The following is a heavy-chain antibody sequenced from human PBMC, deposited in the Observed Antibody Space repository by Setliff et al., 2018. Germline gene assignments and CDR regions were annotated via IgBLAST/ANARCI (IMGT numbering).Heavy chain of an antibody. CDR1: GASITNINYY. Sequence: PSETLSLTCTVSGASITNINYYWGLIRQPPGKGLEWIGSIFYSGRTFYNPSLKSRVTISVDTSTNQFSLTLSSVTAADTAVYYCARLPNYVWGSPVDYWGQGTLVTVSS. D-gene: IGHD3-16*01. J-gene: IGHJ4*02. CDR3: ARLPNYVWGSPVDY. V-gene: IGHV4-39*01. CDR2: IFYSGRT.